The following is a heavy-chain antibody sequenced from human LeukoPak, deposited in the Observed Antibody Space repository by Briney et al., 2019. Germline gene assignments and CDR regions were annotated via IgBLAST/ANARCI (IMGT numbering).Heavy chain of an antibody. D-gene: IGHD1-26*01. CDR2: IRFDGTTT. Sequence: GGSLRLSCAASGFTLSSYAMSWVRQAPGKGLEWVAFIRFDGTTTDYTDSVKGRFTISRDNSKNTLFLQMNSLRPEDTGVYFCAKPSGNCVDYWGQGTLVTVSS. CDR1: GFTLSSYA. V-gene: IGHV3-30*02. CDR3: AKPSGNCVDY. J-gene: IGHJ4*02.